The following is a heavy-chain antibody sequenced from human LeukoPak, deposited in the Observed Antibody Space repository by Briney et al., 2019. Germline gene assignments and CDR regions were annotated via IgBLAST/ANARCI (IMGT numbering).Heavy chain of an antibody. V-gene: IGHV1-69*05. CDR2: IIPIFGTA. Sequence: SVKVSCKASGGTFSSYAISWVRQAPGQGLEWMGRIIPIFGTANYAQKFQGRVTITTDESTSTAYMELSSLRSEDTAVYYCAREPIVVVTAQTDDAFDIWGQGTMVTVSS. D-gene: IGHD2-21*02. CDR3: AREPIVVVTAQTDDAFDI. J-gene: IGHJ3*02. CDR1: GGTFSSYA.